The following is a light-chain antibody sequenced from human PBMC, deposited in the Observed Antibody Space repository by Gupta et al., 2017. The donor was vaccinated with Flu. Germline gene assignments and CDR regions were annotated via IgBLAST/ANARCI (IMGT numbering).Light chain of an antibody. CDR1: QTISRY. V-gene: IGKV3-11*01. J-gene: IGKJ2*01. CDR3: QMRSNWPLMFT. Sequence: RATLSCRASQTISRYLAWYQQKPGQAPRLLIYDASNRAAGIPPRFSGSGSGTDFTLTISTLEPDDFAVYYCQMRSNWPLMFTFGQGTKLEIK. CDR2: DAS.